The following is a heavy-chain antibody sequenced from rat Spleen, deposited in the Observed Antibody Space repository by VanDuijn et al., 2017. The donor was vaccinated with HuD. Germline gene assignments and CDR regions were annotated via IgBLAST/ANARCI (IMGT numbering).Heavy chain of an antibody. CDR1: GFSLSTSGIC. Sequence: QVTLQESGPGIVQPSQTLSLTCSFSGFSLSTSGICVSWIRQPSGKGLEWLARICWDDSKDFNPSLKNRLTISKNTSSDQAFLKITSVDTADTAIYYCARRRYYDSGSYRNWFAYWGQGTLVTVSS. CDR2: ICWDDSK. D-gene: IGHD1-12*02. J-gene: IGHJ3*01. CDR3: ARRRYYDSGSYRNWFAY. V-gene: IGHV8-17*01.